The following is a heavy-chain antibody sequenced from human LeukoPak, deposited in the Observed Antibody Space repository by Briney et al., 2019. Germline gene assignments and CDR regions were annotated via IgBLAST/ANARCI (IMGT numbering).Heavy chain of an antibody. D-gene: IGHD3-16*01. V-gene: IGHV3-30-3*01. CDR2: ISYDGSNK. Sequence: GGSLRLSCAASGFTFSSYAMHWVRQAPGKGLEWVAVISYDGSNKYYADSVKGRFTISRDNSKNTLYLQMNSLRAEDTAVYYCARDLGGNWGQGTLVTVSS. CDR3: ARDLGGN. J-gene: IGHJ4*02. CDR1: GFTFSSYA.